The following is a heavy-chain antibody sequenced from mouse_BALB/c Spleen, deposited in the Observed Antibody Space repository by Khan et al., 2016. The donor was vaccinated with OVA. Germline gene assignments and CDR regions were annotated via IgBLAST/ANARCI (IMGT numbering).Heavy chain of an antibody. V-gene: IGHV3-2*02. CDR2: INYRGRT. D-gene: IGHD3-3*01. J-gene: IGHJ3*01. Sequence: EVQLQESGPGLVKPSQSLSLTCTVTDYSITSDYAWNWIRQFPGNKLEWMGYINYRGRTSYSPSLKSRISITRHPSTNQFLLQLHSVTNEDTATDYCARGRAYWGQGTLVTVSA. CDR1: DYSITSDYA. CDR3: ARGRAY.